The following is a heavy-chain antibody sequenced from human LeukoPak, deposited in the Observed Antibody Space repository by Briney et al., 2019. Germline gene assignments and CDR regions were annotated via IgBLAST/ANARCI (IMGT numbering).Heavy chain of an antibody. CDR2: IIHTGST. D-gene: IGHD2-15*01. V-gene: IGHV4-34*12. CDR3: ASFYCSGGSCYQYYSYYYMDV. Sequence: SETLSLTCAVYGASFNGYSWSWIRQTPEKGLEWIGEIIHTGSTKYNPSLSSGVTISVDTSKNQFSLKVTYVTAADTAVYYCASFYCSGGSCYQYYSYYYMDVWGKGTTDTISS. CDR1: GASFNGYS. J-gene: IGHJ6*03.